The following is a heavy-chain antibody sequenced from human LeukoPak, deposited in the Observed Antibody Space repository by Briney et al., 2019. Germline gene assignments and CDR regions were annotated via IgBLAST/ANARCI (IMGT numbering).Heavy chain of an antibody. J-gene: IGHJ4*02. V-gene: IGHV3-23*01. CDR3: AKAQDLDDYVWGSYPFDY. CDR1: GFTFSSYA. Sequence: GGSLRLSCAASGFTFSSYAMSWVRQAPGKGLEWVSAISGSGGSTYYADSVKGRFTISRDNSKNTLYLQMNSLRAEDTAVYYCAKAQDLDDYVWGSYPFDYWGQGTLVTVSS. CDR2: ISGSGGST. D-gene: IGHD3-16*01.